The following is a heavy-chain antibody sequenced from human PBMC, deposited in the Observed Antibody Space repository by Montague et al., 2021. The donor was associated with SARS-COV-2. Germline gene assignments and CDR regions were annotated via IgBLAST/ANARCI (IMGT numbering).Heavy chain of an antibody. J-gene: IGHJ4*02. CDR3: AKDLVGDFWSAFYSGYFDY. V-gene: IGHV3-30*18. CDR2: ISNDGGNK. Sequence: SLRLSFAASGFTFNNYGMHWVRQAPGKELEWVAVISNDGGNKYYADSVKGRFSISRDNSKNTLYLQMNSLGAEDTAVYYCAKDLVGDFWSAFYSGYFDYWGQGTLVTVSS. CDR1: GFTFNNYG. D-gene: IGHD3-3*01.